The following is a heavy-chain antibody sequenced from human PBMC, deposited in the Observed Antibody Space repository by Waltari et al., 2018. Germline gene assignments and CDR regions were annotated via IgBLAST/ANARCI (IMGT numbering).Heavy chain of an antibody. CDR2: INHSGST. Sequence: QVQLQQWGAGLLKPSETLSLTCAVYGGSFSGYYWSWIRQPPGKGLEWIGEINHSGSTNYNPSLKSRVTISVDTSKNQFSLKLSSVTAADTAVYYCARGIRTGWLQFHYYGMDVWGQGTTVTVSS. CDR1: GGSFSGYY. CDR3: ARGIRTGWLQFHYYGMDV. D-gene: IGHD5-12*01. J-gene: IGHJ6*02. V-gene: IGHV4-34*01.